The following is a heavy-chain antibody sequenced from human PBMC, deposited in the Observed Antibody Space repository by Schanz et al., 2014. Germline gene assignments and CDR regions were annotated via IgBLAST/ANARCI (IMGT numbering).Heavy chain of an antibody. CDR3: ARVQDDILTGSEYYYGMDV. J-gene: IGHJ6*02. CDR1: GGTFSTYT. D-gene: IGHD3-9*01. V-gene: IGHV1-18*01. CDR2: ISPYNGNT. Sequence: QVQLVQSGAEVKKPGSSVKVSCKASGGTFSTYTISWVRQAPGQGLEWMGWISPYNGNTNYIQKLQGRVTMTTDTSTSTAYMELRSLRSDDTAVYYCARVQDDILTGSEYYYGMDVWGQGTTVTVSS.